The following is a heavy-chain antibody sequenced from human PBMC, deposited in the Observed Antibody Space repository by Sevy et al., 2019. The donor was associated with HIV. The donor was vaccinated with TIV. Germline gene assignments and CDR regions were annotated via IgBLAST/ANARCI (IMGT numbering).Heavy chain of an antibody. CDR3: ARDGDYYDSSGYRYYYYGLDV. CDR2: ISRSGSTI. J-gene: IGHJ6*02. D-gene: IGHD3-22*01. Sequence: GGSLRLSCAASGFTFSDYYMSWIRQAPGKGLEWVSYISRSGSTIYYADSVKGRFTISRDNAKNSLYLQMNSLRAEDTAVYYCARDGDYYDSSGYRYYYYGLDVWGQGTTVTVSS. CDR1: GFTFSDYY. V-gene: IGHV3-11*01.